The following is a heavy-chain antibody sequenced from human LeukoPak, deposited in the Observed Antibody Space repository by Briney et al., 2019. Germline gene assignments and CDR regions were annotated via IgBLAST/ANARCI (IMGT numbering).Heavy chain of an antibody. V-gene: IGHV3-48*04. CDR2: ISSASGSI. D-gene: IGHD7-27*01. CDR1: GFTFSSYS. J-gene: IGHJ4*02. Sequence: PGGSLRLSCAASGFTFSSYSMNWVRQAPGKGLEWVSYISSASGSIYYADSVKGRFTISRDNAKNSLFLQMNSLRAEDTAVYYCARQPENWGYFDYWGQGTLVTVSS. CDR3: ARQPENWGYFDY.